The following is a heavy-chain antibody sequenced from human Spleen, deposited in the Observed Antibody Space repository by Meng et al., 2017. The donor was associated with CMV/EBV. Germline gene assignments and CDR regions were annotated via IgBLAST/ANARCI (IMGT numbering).Heavy chain of an antibody. CDR1: GFTFSNYW. J-gene: IGHJ4*02. Sequence: GESLKISCAASGFTFSNYWMSWVRQAPGKGLEWVANIRPDGGKKYYVDAVEGRFTISRDNAKNSLYLQMNSLRAEDTALYYCARELNNFWSGSDCWGQGTRVTVSS. D-gene: IGHD3-3*01. CDR3: ARELNNFWSGSDC. V-gene: IGHV3-7*01. CDR2: IRPDGGKK.